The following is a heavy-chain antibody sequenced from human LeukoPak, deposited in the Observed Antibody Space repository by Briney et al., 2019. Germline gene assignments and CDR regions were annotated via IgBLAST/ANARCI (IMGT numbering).Heavy chain of an antibody. CDR3: ARDQGAITMIVVVPPDY. CDR2: ISSSSSYI. CDR1: GFTFCSYS. Sequence: GGSLRLPCAASGFTFCSYSMNWVRQAPGKGLEWFSSISSSSSYIYYADSVKGRFTISRDNAKNSLYLQMNSLRAEDTAVYYCARDQGAITMIVVVPPDYWGQGTLVTVSS. D-gene: IGHD3-22*01. V-gene: IGHV3-21*01. J-gene: IGHJ4*02.